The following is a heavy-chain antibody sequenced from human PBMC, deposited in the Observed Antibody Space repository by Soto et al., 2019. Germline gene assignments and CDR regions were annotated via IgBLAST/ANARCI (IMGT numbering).Heavy chain of an antibody. CDR1: GGSISTYY. Sequence: SETLSLTCTVSGGSISTYYWSWMRQPPGKGLEWIGYIYYSGSTNSNPSLKGRVTISEDTSKNQLSLTLDSVTAADTAVYYCARDTTYMVVPYYYYYGMDVWGQGTTVTVSS. J-gene: IGHJ6*02. CDR2: IYYSGST. V-gene: IGHV4-59*12. CDR3: ARDTTYMVVPYYYYYGMDV. D-gene: IGHD2-21*01.